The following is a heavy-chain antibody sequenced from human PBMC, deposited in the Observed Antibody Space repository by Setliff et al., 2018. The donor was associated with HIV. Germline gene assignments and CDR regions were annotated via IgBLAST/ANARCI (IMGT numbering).Heavy chain of an antibody. V-gene: IGHV1-18*01. D-gene: IGHD3-3*01. Sequence: ASVKVSCKASGYTFINYGISWVRQAPGQGLEWMGWVSAYNGNTNYAQKLQGRVTMTTDTSTSTAYMELRSLRSDDTAMYYCVRGVQSPPHYSYYYMDVWGEGTMVTVSS. CDR3: VRGVQSPPHYSYYYMDV. CDR1: GYTFINYG. CDR2: VSAYNGNT. J-gene: IGHJ6*03.